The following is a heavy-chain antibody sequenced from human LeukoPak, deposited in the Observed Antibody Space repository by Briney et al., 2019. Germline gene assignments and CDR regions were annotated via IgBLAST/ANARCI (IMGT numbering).Heavy chain of an antibody. CDR3: VRILGRYQEGMDV. V-gene: IGHV4-61*08. Sequence: SETLSLTCTVSGGSLTDGDYYWGWVRQPPGTGLQWIATTYEGASLKSRVTISLDTSKNQFFLRLTSVTAADTAVYYCVRILGRYQEGMDVWGPGLTVTVSS. CDR1: GGSLTDGDYY. D-gene: IGHD1-26*01. CDR2: T. J-gene: IGHJ6*02.